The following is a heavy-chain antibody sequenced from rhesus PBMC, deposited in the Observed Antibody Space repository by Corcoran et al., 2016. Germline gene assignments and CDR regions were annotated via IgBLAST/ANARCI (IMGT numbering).Heavy chain of an antibody. Sequence: QAHLPESGPGLIKPSATLSLTCVVPGGSIRDNHFWVWIRQTPGRGLEWIGYTPGTGGGGGTYYTSSLRSRALISRDPSNNQFSLNLNSVTAADTAIYFCVRVGYYSGSYWIRFDIWGPGVLVTVSS. V-gene: IGHV4-106*01. CDR2: TPGTGGGGGT. CDR3: VRVGYYSGSYWIRFDI. D-gene: IGHD3-16*01. J-gene: IGHJ5-1*01. CDR1: GGSIRDNHF.